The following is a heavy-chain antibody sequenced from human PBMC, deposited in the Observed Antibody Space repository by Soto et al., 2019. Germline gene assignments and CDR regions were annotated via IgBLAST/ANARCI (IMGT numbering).Heavy chain of an antibody. D-gene: IGHD6-6*01. J-gene: IGHJ4*02. V-gene: IGHV3-30*04. Sequence: GGSLRLSCAASGFTFSSYAMHWVRQAPGKGLEWVAVISYDGSNKYYADSVKGRFTISRDNSKNTLYLQMNSLRAEDTAVYYCAREAQAARHFDYWGQGTLVTVSS. CDR2: ISYDGSNK. CDR1: GFTFSSYA. CDR3: AREAQAARHFDY.